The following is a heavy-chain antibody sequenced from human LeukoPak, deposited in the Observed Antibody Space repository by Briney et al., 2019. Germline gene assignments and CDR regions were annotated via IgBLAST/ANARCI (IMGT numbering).Heavy chain of an antibody. CDR2: ISYDGSNK. J-gene: IGHJ6*03. D-gene: IGHD1-26*01. Sequence: GGSLRLSCAASGFTFSSYAMSWVRQAPGKGLEWVAVISYDGSNKYYADSVKGRFTISRDNSKNTLYLQMNSLRAEDTAVYYCARDPEGRPELYYMDVWGKGTTVTVSS. CDR1: GFTFSSYA. CDR3: ARDPEGRPELYYMDV. V-gene: IGHV3-30-3*01.